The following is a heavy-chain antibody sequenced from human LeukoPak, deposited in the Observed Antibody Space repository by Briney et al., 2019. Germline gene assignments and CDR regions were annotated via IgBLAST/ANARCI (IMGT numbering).Heavy chain of an antibody. Sequence: SETLSLTCTVSGGSISSGDYYWNWIRQPPGKGLEWIGYIYYSGNTYYNPSLKSRVTISVDTSKNQFSLKLSSVTAADTAVYYCARDLAVAATPGWFDPWGQGTLVTVSS. CDR1: GGSISSGDYY. CDR3: ARDLAVAATPGWFDP. CDR2: IYYSGNT. D-gene: IGHD2-15*01. J-gene: IGHJ5*02. V-gene: IGHV4-30-4*01.